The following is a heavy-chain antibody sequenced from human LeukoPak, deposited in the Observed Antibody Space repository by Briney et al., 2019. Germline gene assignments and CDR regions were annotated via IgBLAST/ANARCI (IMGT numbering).Heavy chain of an antibody. CDR1: GFTFSNAW. D-gene: IGHD3-22*01. J-gene: IGHJ4*02. CDR2: IKTKTDGATT. V-gene: IGHV3-15*01. Sequence: GGSLTLSCAASGFTFSNAWMSWVRQAPGQGLEWVGRIKTKTDGATTDYGTPVKGRFTISRDDSENTLYMQMNSLKTEDTAVYFCTKNYYDTSGSLFYWGQGTLVTVSS. CDR3: TKNYYDTSGSLFY.